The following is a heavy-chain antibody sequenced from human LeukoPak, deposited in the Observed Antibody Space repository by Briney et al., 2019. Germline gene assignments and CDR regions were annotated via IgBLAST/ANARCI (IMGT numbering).Heavy chain of an antibody. CDR3: ARRNRNWNDVGDDY. J-gene: IGHJ4*02. V-gene: IGHV4-31*03. CDR2: IYYSGST. Sequence: SQTLSLTCTVPGGSISSGGYYWSWIRQHPGKGLEWIGYIYYSGSTYYNPSLKSRVTISVDTSKNQFSLKLSSVTAADTAVYYCARRNRNWNDVGDDYWGQGTLVTVSS. D-gene: IGHD1-1*01. CDR1: GGSISSGGYY.